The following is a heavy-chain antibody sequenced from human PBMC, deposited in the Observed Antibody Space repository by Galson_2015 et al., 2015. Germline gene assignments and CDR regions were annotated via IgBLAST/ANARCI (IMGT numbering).Heavy chain of an antibody. Sequence: PALVKPTHTLTLPCTFSGFSLSTTGVSVGWIRQPPGKALEWLGFIYWDDDKRYRPSLERRLTITKDTSKNQVFLTLTNMDPADTATYYCARRNLYFDPVGWIDPWGQGTLVTASS. J-gene: IGHJ5*02. D-gene: IGHD3-9*01. CDR1: GFSLSTTGVS. V-gene: IGHV2-5*02. CDR3: ARRNLYFDPVGWIDP. CDR2: IYWDDDK.